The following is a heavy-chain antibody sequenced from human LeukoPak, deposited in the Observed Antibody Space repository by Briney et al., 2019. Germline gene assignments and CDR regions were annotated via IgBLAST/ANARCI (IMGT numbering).Heavy chain of an antibody. CDR3: AREYSSSTGKASDY. J-gene: IGHJ4*02. D-gene: IGHD6-6*01. Sequence: GGSLRLSCAASGFTFNTYAMAWVRQAPGKGLEWVSDISGTGDTTYYADSVKGRFTISRDNSKNTLFLQMNSLRAEDTAVYYCAREYSSSTGKASDYWGQGTLVTVSS. CDR1: GFTFNTYA. V-gene: IGHV3-23*01. CDR2: ISGTGDTT.